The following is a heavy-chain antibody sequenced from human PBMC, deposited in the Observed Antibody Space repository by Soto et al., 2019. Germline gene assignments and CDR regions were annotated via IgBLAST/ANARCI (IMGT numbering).Heavy chain of an antibody. CDR3: ARDRRDGYKSEFDY. Sequence: SAKVSCKASGGTVSSYAISSARQAHGQGLEWMGGIIPIFGTANYAQKFQGRVTITADESTSTAYMELSSLRSEDTAVYYCARDRRDGYKSEFDYWGQGTLVTVSS. CDR2: IIPIFGTA. D-gene: IGHD5-12*01. J-gene: IGHJ4*02. CDR1: GGTVSSYA. V-gene: IGHV1-69*13.